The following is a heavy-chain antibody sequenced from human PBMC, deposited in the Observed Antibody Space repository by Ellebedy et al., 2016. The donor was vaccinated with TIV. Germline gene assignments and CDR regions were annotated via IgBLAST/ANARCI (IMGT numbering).Heavy chain of an antibody. CDR3: AKALWFGELSLKPSPLDV. V-gene: IGHV3-30*18. J-gene: IGHJ6*02. CDR2: ISYDGSNK. D-gene: IGHD3-10*01. CDR1: GFTFSSYG. Sequence: GESLKISXAASGFTFSSYGMHWVRQAPGKGLEWVAVISYDGSNKYYADSVKGRFTISRDNSKNTLYLQMNSLRAEDTAVYYCAKALWFGELSLKPSPLDVWGQGTTVTVSS.